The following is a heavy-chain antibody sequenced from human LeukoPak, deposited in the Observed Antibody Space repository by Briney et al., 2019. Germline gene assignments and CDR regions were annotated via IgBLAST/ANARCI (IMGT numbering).Heavy chain of an antibody. D-gene: IGHD2-15*01. CDR2: ISSDGSVT. Sequence: PGGSLRLSCAVSGFSFTNYWMHWVRQDPGKGLVWVSYISSDGSVTKYADSVKGRFTISRDNSKNTLYLQMNSLRAGDTAVYYCARGYCSGGSCPGYYYGMDVWGQGTLVTVSS. CDR1: GFSFTNYW. CDR3: ARGYCSGGSCPGYYYGMDV. V-gene: IGHV3-74*03. J-gene: IGHJ6*02.